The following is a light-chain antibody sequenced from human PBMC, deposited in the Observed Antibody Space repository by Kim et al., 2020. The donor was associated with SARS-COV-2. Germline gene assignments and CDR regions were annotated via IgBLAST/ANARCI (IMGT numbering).Light chain of an antibody. V-gene: IGLV1-40*01. CDR2: DNT. CDR3: QSYDSSLSGYV. CDR1: SSNIGAGYD. J-gene: IGLJ1*01. Sequence: RGTISCTGSSSNIGAGYDVHWYQQLPGTAPTLLIYDNTNRPSGVPDRFSGSKSGTSASLAITGLQAEDEADYYCQSYDSSLSGYVFGTGTKVTVL.